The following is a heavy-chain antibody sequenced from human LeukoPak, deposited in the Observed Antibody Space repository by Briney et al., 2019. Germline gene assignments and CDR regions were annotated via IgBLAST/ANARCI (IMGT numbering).Heavy chain of an antibody. CDR1: GYSFTSYW. J-gene: IGHJ3*02. Sequence: PGESLKISCTGSGYSFTSYWIGWVRQMPGKGLEWMGIIYPGDSDTRYSPSFQGQVTISADKSISTAYLQWSSLKASDTAMYYCARRQRNDYYDSSGYTTFGAFDIWGQGTMVTVAS. CDR3: ARRQRNDYYDSSGYTTFGAFDI. V-gene: IGHV5-51*03. D-gene: IGHD3-22*01. CDR2: IYPGDSDT.